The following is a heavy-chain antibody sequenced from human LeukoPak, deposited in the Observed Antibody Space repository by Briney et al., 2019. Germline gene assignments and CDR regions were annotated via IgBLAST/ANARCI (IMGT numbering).Heavy chain of an antibody. J-gene: IGHJ4*02. V-gene: IGHV4-39*01. Sequence: SETLSLTCTVSGGSISSSSYYWGWIRQPPGKGLEWIGSIYYSGSTYYNPSLKSRVTISVDTSKNQFSLKLSSVTAADTAVYYCVRHSMVRGVTHWGQGTLVTVSS. D-gene: IGHD3-10*01. CDR3: VRHSMVRGVTH. CDR2: IYYSGST. CDR1: GGSISSSSYY.